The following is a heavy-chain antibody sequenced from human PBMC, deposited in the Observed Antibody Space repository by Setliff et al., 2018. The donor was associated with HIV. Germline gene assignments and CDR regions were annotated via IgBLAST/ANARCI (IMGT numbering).Heavy chain of an antibody. CDR3: ARDDYLDGR. Sequence: GGSLRLSCAASGFTFSTYWMSWVRQAPGKGLEWVANIKQDGSEKYYVDSVKGRFIISRDNAKNSVYLHMNSLRVEDTAVYYCARDDYLDGRWGQGAMVTVSS. D-gene: IGHD4-17*01. V-gene: IGHV3-7*03. CDR2: IKQDGSEK. CDR1: GFTFSTYW. J-gene: IGHJ4*02.